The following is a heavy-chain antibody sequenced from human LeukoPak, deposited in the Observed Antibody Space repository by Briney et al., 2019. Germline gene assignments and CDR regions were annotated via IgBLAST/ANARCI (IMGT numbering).Heavy chain of an antibody. CDR3: ARVTTGGYYNC. J-gene: IGHJ4*02. V-gene: IGHV4-61*02. CDR1: GRSISSGSYY. D-gene: IGHD3-22*01. CDR2: IYTSGST. Sequence: SETLSLTCTVSGRSISSGSYYWSWIRQPAGTGLVWIGRIYTSGSTNYNPSLKSRVTISVDTSKNQFSLKLNSVTAADTAVYYCARVTTGGYYNCWGQGTLVTVSS.